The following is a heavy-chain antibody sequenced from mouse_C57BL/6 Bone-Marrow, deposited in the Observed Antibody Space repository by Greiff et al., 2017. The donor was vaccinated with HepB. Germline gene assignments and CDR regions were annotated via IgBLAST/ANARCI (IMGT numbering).Heavy chain of an antibody. J-gene: IGHJ4*01. V-gene: IGHV5-4*03. D-gene: IGHD2-1*01. CDR3: ARVSMVTHAMDY. CDR1: GFTLSSYA. CDR2: ISDGGSYT. Sequence: DVMLVESGGGLVKPGGSLKLSCAASGFTLSSYAMSWVRQTPEKRLEWVATISDGGSYTYYPDNVKGRFTISRDNAKNNLYLQMSHLKSEDTAMYYCARVSMVTHAMDYWGQGTSVTVSS.